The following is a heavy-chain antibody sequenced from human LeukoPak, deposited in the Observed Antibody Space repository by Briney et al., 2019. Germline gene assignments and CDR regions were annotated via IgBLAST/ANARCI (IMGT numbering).Heavy chain of an antibody. V-gene: IGHV3-23*01. CDR2: ISGGGGIT. D-gene: IGHD3-22*01. CDR1: GFTFDSYA. J-gene: IGHJ4*02. CDR3: TRDRPNYYGSDGHYYRRNGDY. Sequence: QPGGSLSLSCAASGFTFDSYAMTWVRQAPGKGLEWVSSISGGGGITNYADSVKGRFTISRDNSKNTLYLQMNSLRAEDTAVYYCTRDRPNYYGSDGHYYRRNGDYWGQGTLVTVSS.